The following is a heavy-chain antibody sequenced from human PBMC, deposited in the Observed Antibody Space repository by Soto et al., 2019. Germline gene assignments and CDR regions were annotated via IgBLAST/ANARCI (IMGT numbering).Heavy chain of an antibody. J-gene: IGHJ6*02. CDR1: GFTFSSYA. CDR2: ISYDGSNK. Sequence: GGSLRLSCAASGFTFSSYAMHWVRQAPGKGLEWVAVISYDGSNKYYADSVKGRFTISRDNSKNTLYLQMNSLRAEDTAVYYCARRSCISTSCYSPYGMDVWGQGTTVTVSS. CDR3: ARRSCISTSCYSPYGMDV. D-gene: IGHD2-2*01. V-gene: IGHV3-30-3*01.